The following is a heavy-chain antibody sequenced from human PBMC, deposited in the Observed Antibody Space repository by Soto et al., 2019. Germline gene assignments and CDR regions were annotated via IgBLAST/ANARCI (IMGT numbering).Heavy chain of an antibody. Sequence: EVQLVESGGGWVQPGRSLRLSCAASGFTFDVYAMHWVRQAPGKGLEWVSGINYNSGSVGYADSVKGRFTISRDNAKNSLHLQMNSLRAEDTVVYYCAKDISLRGWVYLVVEYWGQGTLVTVSP. J-gene: IGHJ4*02. CDR3: AKDISLRGWVYLVVEY. D-gene: IGHD6-13*01. CDR2: INYNSGSV. V-gene: IGHV3-9*01. CDR1: GFTFDVYA.